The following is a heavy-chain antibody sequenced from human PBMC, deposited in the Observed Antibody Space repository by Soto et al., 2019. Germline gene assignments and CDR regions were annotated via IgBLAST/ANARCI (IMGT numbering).Heavy chain of an antibody. CDR2: IYYSGST. V-gene: IGHV4-31*03. D-gene: IGHD3-3*01. Sequence: QVQLQESGPGLVKPSQTLSLTCTVSGGSISSGGYYWSWIRQHPGKGLEWIGYIYYSGSTYYNQSLTSRVTISVDTSKNQFSLKLSSVTAADTAVYYCARLLEWLLYVDYWGQGTLVTVSS. CDR3: ARLLEWLLYVDY. CDR1: GGSISSGGYY. J-gene: IGHJ4*02.